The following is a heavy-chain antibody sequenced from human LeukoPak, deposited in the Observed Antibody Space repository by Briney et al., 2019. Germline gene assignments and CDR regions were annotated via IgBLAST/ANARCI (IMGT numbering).Heavy chain of an antibody. J-gene: IGHJ4*02. CDR2: IIPIFGTA. CDR1: GGTFSSYA. CDR3: ARDGDSGSYCSW. D-gene: IGHD1-26*01. V-gene: IGHV1-69*13. Sequence: ASVKVSCKASGGTFSSYAISWVRQAPGQGLEWMGGIIPIFGTANYAQKFQGRVTITADESTSTAYMELSSLRSEDTAVYYCARDGDSGSYCSWRGQGTLVTVSS.